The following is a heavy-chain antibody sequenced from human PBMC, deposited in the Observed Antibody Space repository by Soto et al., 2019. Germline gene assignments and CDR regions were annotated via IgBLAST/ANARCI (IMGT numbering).Heavy chain of an antibody. J-gene: IGHJ6*02. CDR3: ARDLPNYYYSSGYYSPQDYYYYGMDV. V-gene: IGHV3-7*05. D-gene: IGHD3-22*01. Sequence: GGSLRLSCAAFGFTFSSYWMSWVRQAPGKGLEWVANIKQDGSEKYYVEYVKGRITISRDNAKNSLYLQMNSLRAEDTAVYYCARDLPNYYYSSGYYSPQDYYYYGMDVWGQGTTVTVSS. CDR1: GFTFSSYW. CDR2: IKQDGSEK.